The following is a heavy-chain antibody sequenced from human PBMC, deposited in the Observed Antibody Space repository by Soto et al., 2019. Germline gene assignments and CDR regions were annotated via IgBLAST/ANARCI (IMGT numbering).Heavy chain of an antibody. D-gene: IGHD3-10*01. CDR3: ARVLYYGSGSYSPYGMDV. J-gene: IGHJ6*02. V-gene: IGHV1-69*01. Sequence: QVQLVQSGAEVKKPGSSVKVSCKTSGVSFNNNGIGWVRQAPGHGLEWMGGVSPPFRTSNYARKFQGRISITADASAGTVNRELTSLTSEDTAQYYSARVLYYGSGSYSPYGMDVWGQGTTVTVSS. CDR1: GVSFNNNG. CDR2: VSPPFRTS.